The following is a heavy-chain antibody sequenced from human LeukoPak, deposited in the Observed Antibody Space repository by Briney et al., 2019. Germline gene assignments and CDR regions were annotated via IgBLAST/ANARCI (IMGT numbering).Heavy chain of an antibody. V-gene: IGHV1-24*01. Sequence: ASVKVSCKVSGYTLTELSMHWVRQAPGKGLEWMGGFDPEDGETIYAQKFQGRVTMTEDTSTDTAYMELSSLRSEDTAVYYCATDSPAIIAAAAFGAFDIWGQGTMVTVSS. CDR3: ATDSPAIIAAAAFGAFDI. CDR2: FDPEDGET. CDR1: GYTLTELS. J-gene: IGHJ3*02. D-gene: IGHD6-13*01.